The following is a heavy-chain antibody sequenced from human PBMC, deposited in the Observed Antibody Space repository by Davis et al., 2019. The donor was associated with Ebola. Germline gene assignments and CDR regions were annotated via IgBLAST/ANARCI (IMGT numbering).Heavy chain of an antibody. V-gene: IGHV3-21*05. CDR2: ISSSASYK. Sequence: PGGSLRLSCAASGFTFSSYSMNWVRQAPGKGLEWVSSISSSASYKNYADSVKGRFTISRDDAKKSLYLQMDSLRAEDTAVYYCAREVEWELLLPHFDYWGQGTLVTVSS. D-gene: IGHD1-26*01. J-gene: IGHJ4*02. CDR1: GFTFSSYS. CDR3: AREVEWELLLPHFDY.